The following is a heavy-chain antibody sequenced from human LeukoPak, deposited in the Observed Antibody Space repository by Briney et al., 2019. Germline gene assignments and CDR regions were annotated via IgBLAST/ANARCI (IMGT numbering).Heavy chain of an antibody. CDR1: GYTFTSYD. Sequence: ASVNVSCKASGYTFTSYDINWVRQATGQGLEWMGWMNPNSGNTGYAQKFQGRVTITRDTSASTAYMELSSLRSEDTAVYYCARDHLSPGLEWLSRYNWFDPWGQGTLVTVSS. CDR3: ARDHLSPGLEWLSRYNWFDP. D-gene: IGHD3-3*01. V-gene: IGHV1-8*01. CDR2: MNPNSGNT. J-gene: IGHJ5*02.